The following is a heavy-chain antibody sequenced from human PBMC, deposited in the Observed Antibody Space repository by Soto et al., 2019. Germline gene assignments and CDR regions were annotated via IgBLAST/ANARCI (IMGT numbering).Heavy chain of an antibody. CDR3: ARIVVIPAAPDYYNYYGVDV. V-gene: IGHV4-39*01. D-gene: IGHD2-2*01. Sequence: PSETLSLTCTVSGGSISSSSYYWAWLRQPPGKGLEWIGNMYYSGSTYYNPSLKSRVTMSVDTSKNQFSLKLSSVTAADTSVYYCARIVVIPAAPDYYNYYGVDVWGQGTTVTVSS. CDR2: MYYSGST. CDR1: GGSISSSSYY. J-gene: IGHJ6*02.